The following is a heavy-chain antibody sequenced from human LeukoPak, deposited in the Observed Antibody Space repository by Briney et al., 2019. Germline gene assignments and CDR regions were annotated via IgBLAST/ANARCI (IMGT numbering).Heavy chain of an antibody. D-gene: IGHD6-19*01. CDR3: AKVGGDSSGWYFYFDY. CDR2: VSGSGGDT. V-gene: IGHV3-23*01. CDR1: GFTFSSYV. Sequence: PGGSLRLSCAAYGFTFSSYVMSWVRQAPGKGLEWVSVVSGSGGDTHYADSVKGRFTISRDNSKNTLYLQMNSLRAEDTAVYYCAKVGGDSSGWYFYFDYWGQGTLVTVSS. J-gene: IGHJ4*02.